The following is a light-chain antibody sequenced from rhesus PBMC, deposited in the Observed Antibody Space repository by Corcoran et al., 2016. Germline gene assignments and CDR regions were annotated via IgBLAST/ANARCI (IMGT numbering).Light chain of an antibody. V-gene: IGKV3-10*02. CDR1: PSVSNY. Sequence: QVILTQSPATLSLSTGERATLSCRASPSVSNYLVWYQQKPGQAPRRLSYGASIRATGLPDRFSGSGSGTDFPLTISSVEPEDVGVYHIYQHFSGWTFGQGTKVEIK. CDR2: GAS. J-gene: IGKJ1*01. CDR3: YQHFSGWT.